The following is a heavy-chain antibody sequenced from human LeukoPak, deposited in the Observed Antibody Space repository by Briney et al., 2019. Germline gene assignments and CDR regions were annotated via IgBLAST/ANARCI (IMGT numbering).Heavy chain of an antibody. V-gene: IGHV3-9*01. CDR3: AQDTDAHSYYYYMDV. CDR1: GFTFDDYA. CDR2: ISWNSGSI. J-gene: IGHJ6*03. Sequence: GGSLRLSCAASGFTFDDYAMHWVRQAPGKGLEWVSGISWNSGSIRYADSVKGRFTISRDNAKNSLYLQMNSLRAEDTALYYCAQDTDAHSYYYYMDVWGKGNTVTVSS.